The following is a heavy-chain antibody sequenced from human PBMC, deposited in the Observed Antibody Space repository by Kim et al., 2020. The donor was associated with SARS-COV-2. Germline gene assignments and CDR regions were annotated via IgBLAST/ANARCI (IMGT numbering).Heavy chain of an antibody. CDR1: GFTFSSYG. D-gene: IGHD6-19*01. CDR2: IWYDGSNK. J-gene: IGHJ4*02. Sequence: GGSLRLFCAASGFTFSSYGMHWVRQAPGKGLEWVAVIWYDGSNKYHADSVTGRFTTSRDNSKNTLYLQMNSLRAEDTAVYYCAREDSSGWYYFDYWGQG. CDR3: AREDSSGWYYFDY. V-gene: IGHV3-33*01.